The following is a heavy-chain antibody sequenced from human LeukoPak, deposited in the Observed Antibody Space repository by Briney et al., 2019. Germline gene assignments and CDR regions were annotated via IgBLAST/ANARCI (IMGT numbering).Heavy chain of an antibody. D-gene: IGHD3-3*01. CDR2: INHSGST. CDR1: GGSFSGYY. V-gene: IGHV4-34*01. Sequence: SETLSLTCAVYGGSFSGYYCSWIRQPPGKGLEWIGEINHSGSTNYNPSLKSRVTISIDTSKNQFSLKLSSVTAADTAVYYCARGLEWLLVYWGQGTLVTVSS. J-gene: IGHJ4*02. CDR3: ARGLEWLLVY.